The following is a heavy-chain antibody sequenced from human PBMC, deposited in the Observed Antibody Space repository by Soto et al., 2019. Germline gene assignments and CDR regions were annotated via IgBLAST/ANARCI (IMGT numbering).Heavy chain of an antibody. V-gene: IGHV3-74*03. CDR3: ARVRGTYYADS. J-gene: IGHJ4*02. CDR1: GFTFSGHW. Sequence: EVRLVESGGTLVPPGGSLRLTCEASGFTFSGHWMHWVRRAPGKGLVWVSHIDTDGSTGGTSYADSVKGRFTVSRDDSNDRLYLQMNDLRVEDTAVYNCARVRGTYYADSWGQGTLVTVSS. CDR2: IDTDGSTGGT. D-gene: IGHD1-26*01.